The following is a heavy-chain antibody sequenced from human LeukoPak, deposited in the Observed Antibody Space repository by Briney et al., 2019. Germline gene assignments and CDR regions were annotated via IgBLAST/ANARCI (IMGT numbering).Heavy chain of an antibody. D-gene: IGHD2-2*01. CDR2: IYYSGST. V-gene: IGHV4-61*08. CDR3: ARDWGYCSSTSCLHWFDP. J-gene: IGHJ5*02. Sequence: PSQTLSLTCTVSGGSISSGGYYWSWIRQPPGKGLEWIGYIYYSGSTNYNPSLKSRVTIAVDTSKNLFSLKLSSVTAAGTAVYYCARDWGYCSSTSCLHWFDPWGQGTLVTVSS. CDR1: GGSISSGGYY.